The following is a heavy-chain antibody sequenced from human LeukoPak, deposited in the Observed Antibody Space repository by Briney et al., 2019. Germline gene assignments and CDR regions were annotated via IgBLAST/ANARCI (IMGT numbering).Heavy chain of an antibody. CDR2: ISAYNGNT. V-gene: IGHV1-18*01. Sequence: ASVKVSCKASGYTFIRYGISWVRQAPGQGLEWMGWISAYNGNTHYAQKLQGRVTMTTDTSTSTAYMELRSLRSDDTAVYYCARMCYYASGNSDREKYYFDYWGQGTLVTVSS. D-gene: IGHD3-10*01. J-gene: IGHJ4*02. CDR3: ARMCYYASGNSDREKYYFDY. CDR1: GYTFIRYG.